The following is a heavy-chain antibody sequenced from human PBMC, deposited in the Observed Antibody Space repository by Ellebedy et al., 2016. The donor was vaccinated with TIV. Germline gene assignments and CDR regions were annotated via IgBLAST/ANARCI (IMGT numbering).Heavy chain of an antibody. J-gene: IGHJ4*02. Sequence: PGGSLRLSCAASGFTFSRYGMHWVRQAPGKGLEWVAVIWYDGSNKYYADSVKGRFTISRDNSKNTLYRQMNSLRAEDTAVYYCARDNPVTTCMIVVGAPGYWGQGTLITVSS. D-gene: IGHD3-22*01. CDR3: ARDNPVTTCMIVVGAPGY. CDR1: GFTFSRYG. CDR2: IWYDGSNK. V-gene: IGHV3-30*19.